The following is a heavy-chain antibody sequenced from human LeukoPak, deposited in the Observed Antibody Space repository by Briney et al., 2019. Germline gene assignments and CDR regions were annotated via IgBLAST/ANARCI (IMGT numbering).Heavy chain of an antibody. Sequence: GGSLRLSCAASGFTFSSYSMNWVRQAPGKGLEWVSSISSSSSYIYYADSVKGRFTISRDNAKNSLYLQMNSLRAEDTAVYYCARDLRVRGVIIMGDDAFDIWGQGTMVTVSS. CDR3: ARDLRVRGVIIMGDDAFDI. CDR2: ISSSSSYI. V-gene: IGHV3-21*01. J-gene: IGHJ3*02. CDR1: GFTFSSYS. D-gene: IGHD3-10*01.